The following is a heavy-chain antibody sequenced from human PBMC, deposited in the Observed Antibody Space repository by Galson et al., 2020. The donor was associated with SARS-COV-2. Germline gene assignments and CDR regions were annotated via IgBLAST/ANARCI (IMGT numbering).Heavy chain of an antibody. Sequence: SGPTLVKPTQTLTPTCTFSGFSLDIAAVGVGWIRQPPGEALECLGVIYWNDDKRYSPSLRSRISITKDTSKNQVVLTLTNMDPVDTGTYYCARAGAGTGGYVDPGGQGTLGTVSS. CDR1: GFSLDIAAVG. V-gene: IGHV2-5*04. CDR2: IYWNDDK. D-gene: IGHD6-19*01. CDR3: ARAGAGTGGYVDP. J-gene: IGHJ5*02.